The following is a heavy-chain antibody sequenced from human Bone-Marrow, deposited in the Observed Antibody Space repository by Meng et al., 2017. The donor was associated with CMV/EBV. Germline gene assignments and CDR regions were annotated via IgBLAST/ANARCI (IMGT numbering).Heavy chain of an antibody. CDR3: ARDRPDAVGATTRFDY. J-gene: IGHJ4*02. D-gene: IGHD1-26*01. CDR2: ISSSSSVL. V-gene: IGHV3-11*01. CDR1: GFTFSDYY. Sequence: GESLKISCAASGFTFSDYYMSWIRQAPGKGLEWVSYISSSSSVLDYADSVKGRSTITRDNAKNSLYLQMNGLRAEDTAVYYCARDRPDAVGATTRFDYWGQGRLVTVSS.